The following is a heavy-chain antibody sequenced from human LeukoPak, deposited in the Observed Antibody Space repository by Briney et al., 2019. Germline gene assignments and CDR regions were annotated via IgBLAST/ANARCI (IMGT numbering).Heavy chain of an antibody. D-gene: IGHD6-19*01. Sequence: ASVKVSCTTSGYTFSRHYIHWVRQAPGQGLEWLGIINTSGATTRYGQNFKGRVTATRDTSTSTVYMEMSSLNSEDTAVYYCARGLESSGWYGMDVWGQGTTITVSS. CDR1: GYTFSRHY. V-gene: IGHV1-46*01. J-gene: IGHJ6*02. CDR2: INTSGATT. CDR3: ARGLESSGWYGMDV.